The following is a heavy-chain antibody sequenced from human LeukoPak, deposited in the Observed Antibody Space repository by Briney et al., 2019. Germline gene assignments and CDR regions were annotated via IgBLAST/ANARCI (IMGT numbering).Heavy chain of an antibody. V-gene: IGHV3-30*04. D-gene: IGHD3-10*01. Sequence: GGPLRLSCAASGFTFSSYAMHWVRQAPGKGLEWVAVISYDGSNKYYADSVKGRFTISRDNSKNTLYLQMNSLRAEDTAVYYCARDSSSSGTKDFDYWGQGTLVTVSS. CDR2: ISYDGSNK. J-gene: IGHJ4*02. CDR3: ARDSSSSGTKDFDY. CDR1: GFTFSSYA.